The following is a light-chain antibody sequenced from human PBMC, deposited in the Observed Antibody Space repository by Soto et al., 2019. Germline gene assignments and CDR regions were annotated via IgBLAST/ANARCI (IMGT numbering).Light chain of an antibody. CDR3: AAWDDSLSGSWV. J-gene: IGLJ3*02. CDR2: SNN. V-gene: IGLV1-44*01. CDR1: SSNIGSNT. Sequence: QSVLTQPPSASGTPGQRVTISCSGSSSNIGSNTVNWYQQFPGTAPKLLIYSNNQRPSGVPDRFSGSKSGTSASLAISGLQSEDEADYFCAAWDDSLSGSWVFGGGTKVTVL.